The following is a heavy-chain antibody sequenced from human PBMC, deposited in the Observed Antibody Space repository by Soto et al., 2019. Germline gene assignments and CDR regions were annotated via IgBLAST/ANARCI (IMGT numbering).Heavy chain of an antibody. CDR3: ARLHSVSYFDY. J-gene: IGHJ4*02. CDR2: IYYSGST. Sequence: SETLSLTCTVSGVSIISYYWSWILQPPGKGLEWIGSIYYSGSTYYNPSLKSRVTISVDTSKNQFSLKLSSVTAADTAVYYCARLHSVSYFDYCGQGTQVTVSS. V-gene: IGHV4-39*01. D-gene: IGHD3-10*01. CDR1: GVSIISYY.